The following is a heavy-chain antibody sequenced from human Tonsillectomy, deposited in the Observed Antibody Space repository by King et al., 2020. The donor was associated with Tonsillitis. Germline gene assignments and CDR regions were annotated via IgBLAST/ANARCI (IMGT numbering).Heavy chain of an antibody. CDR2: ISYDGSNK. J-gene: IGHJ4*02. Sequence: HVQLVESGGGVVQPGRSLRLSCAASGFTFSSYGMHWVRQAPGKGLEWVAVISYDGSNKYYADSVKGRFTISRDTSKNTLYLQMNSLKAEDTAVYYCAKDLYYYDSSGVFDYWGQGTLVTVSS. CDR1: GFTFSSYG. CDR3: AKDLYYYDSSGVFDY. V-gene: IGHV3-30*18. D-gene: IGHD3-22*01.